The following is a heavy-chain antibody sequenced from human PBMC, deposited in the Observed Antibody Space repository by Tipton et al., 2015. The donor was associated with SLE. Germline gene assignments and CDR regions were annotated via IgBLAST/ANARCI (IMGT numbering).Heavy chain of an antibody. CDR2: IKQDGSDR. V-gene: IGHV3-7*01. Sequence: GSLRLSCVASGFSFGGYWMSWVRQAPGRGLEWVANIKQDGSDRSFADSVRGRLSISRDNAKNSLYLQMNSLRPEDTALYYCAKDKATSASRGYHFDSWGQGKMVTVSS. CDR1: GFSFGGYW. J-gene: IGHJ3*01. D-gene: IGHD3-22*01. CDR3: AKDKATSASRGYHFDS.